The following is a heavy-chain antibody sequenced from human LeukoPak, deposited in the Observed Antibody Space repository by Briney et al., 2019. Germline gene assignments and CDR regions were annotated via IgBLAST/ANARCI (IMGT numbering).Heavy chain of an antibody. CDR1: GYTFTGSY. D-gene: IGHD2-2*01. CDR3: ARDLGSLVVPAATPDY. J-gene: IGHJ4*02. V-gene: IGHV1-2*02. CDR2: INPNSGDT. Sequence: ASVKVSCKASGYTFTGSYMHWVRQAPGQGLEWMGWINPNSGDTKYAQKFQGRVTMTRDTSISTAYMELSRLRSDDTAVYYCARDLGSLVVPAATPDYWGQGTLVTVSS.